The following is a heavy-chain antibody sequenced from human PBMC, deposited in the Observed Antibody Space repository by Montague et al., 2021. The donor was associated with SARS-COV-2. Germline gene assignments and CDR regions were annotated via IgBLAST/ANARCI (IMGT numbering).Heavy chain of an antibody. CDR1: GFTFSNYW. D-gene: IGHD3-3*01. Sequence: SLRLSCAASGFTFSNYWMSWVRQAPGKGLEWVANIQQDGSKKYYVDSVKGRFTISRDNAKKSLYLQMNSLRAEDTAVYYCARDLSGSQYLYYFDYWGQGTLVTVPS. V-gene: IGHV3-7*01. CDR2: IQQDGSKK. J-gene: IGHJ4*02. CDR3: ARDLSGSQYLYYFDY.